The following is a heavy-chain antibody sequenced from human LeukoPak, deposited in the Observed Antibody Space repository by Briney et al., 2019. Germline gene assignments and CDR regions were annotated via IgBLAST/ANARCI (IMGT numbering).Heavy chain of an antibody. Sequence: SETLSLTCAVYGGSFSGYYWSWIRQPPGKGLEWIGEINHSGSTNYNPSLKSRVTISVDTSKNQFSLKLSSVTAADTAVYYCARGWQWLLHQGVYFDYWGQGTLVTVSS. V-gene: IGHV4-34*01. D-gene: IGHD6-19*01. CDR1: GGSFSGYY. J-gene: IGHJ4*02. CDR2: INHSGST. CDR3: ARGWQWLLHQGVYFDY.